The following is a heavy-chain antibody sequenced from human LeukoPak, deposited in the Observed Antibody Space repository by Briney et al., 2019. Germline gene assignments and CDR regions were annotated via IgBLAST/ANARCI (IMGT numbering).Heavy chain of an antibody. J-gene: IGHJ4*02. CDR2: IIPIFGTA. Sequence: GASVKVSCKASGYTFTSYDINWVRQATGQGLEWMGGIIPIFGTANYAQKFQGRVTITADESTSTAYMELSSLRSEDTAVYYCARLEAAAGRGDYFDYWGQGTLVTVSS. V-gene: IGHV1-69*13. CDR1: GYTFTSYD. CDR3: ARLEAAAGRGDYFDY. D-gene: IGHD6-13*01.